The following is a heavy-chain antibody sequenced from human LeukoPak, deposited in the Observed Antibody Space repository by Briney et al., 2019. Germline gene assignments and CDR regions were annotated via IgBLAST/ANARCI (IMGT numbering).Heavy chain of an antibody. J-gene: IGHJ4*02. CDR2: IYTSGST. V-gene: IGHV4-4*07. CDR1: GGSISSYY. D-gene: IGHD6-13*01. Sequence: SETLSLPCTVSGGSISSYYWVWLRQPAGKGLEWIGRIYTSGSTNCNPSLKSRVTMSVDTSKNQFSLKLSSVTAADTAVYYCARDHQFEGMAAAGTDYWGQGTLVTVSS. CDR3: ARDHQFEGMAAAGTDY.